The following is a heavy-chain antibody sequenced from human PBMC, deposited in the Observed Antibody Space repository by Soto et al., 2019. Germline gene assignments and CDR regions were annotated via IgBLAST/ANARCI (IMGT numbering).Heavy chain of an antibody. Sequence: QPGGSLRLSCAASGFTFSSYGMHWVRQAPGKGLEWVAVIWYDGSNKYYADSVKGRFTISRDNSKNTLYLQMNSLRAEDTAVYYCARGVLWDCSSTSCHNWFDPWGQGTLVTVSS. CDR3: ARGVLWDCSSTSCHNWFDP. V-gene: IGHV3-33*01. CDR1: GFTFSSYG. J-gene: IGHJ5*02. D-gene: IGHD2-2*01. CDR2: IWYDGSNK.